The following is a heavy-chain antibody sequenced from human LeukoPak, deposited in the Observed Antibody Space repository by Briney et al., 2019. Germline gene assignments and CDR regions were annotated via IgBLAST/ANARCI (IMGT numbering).Heavy chain of an antibody. J-gene: IGHJ4*02. CDR3: ARAGVYCSGGSCYFLDY. CDR2: NHIVST. V-gene: IGHV4-34*01. Sequence: NHIVSTNYNPYLKSRVTISVEPSKNQFSLKLSSVPAADTAVYYCARAGVYCSGGSCYFLDYWGQGTLVTVSS. D-gene: IGHD2-15*01.